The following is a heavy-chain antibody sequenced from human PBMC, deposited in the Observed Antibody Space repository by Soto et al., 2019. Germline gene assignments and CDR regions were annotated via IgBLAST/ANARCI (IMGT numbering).Heavy chain of an antibody. CDR2: VSNSGSMI. V-gene: IGHV3-48*02. Sequence: GGSLRLSCEAFGFAFSGYGMNWVRQAPGKGLEWISSVSNSGSMIHYSASVKGRFTISRDNAMDSLYLQMNSLSDEDTAVYYCARGGWNYDCIDVWGQGTTVTVSS. CDR1: GFAFSGYG. D-gene: IGHD3-3*01. J-gene: IGHJ6*02. CDR3: ARGGWNYDCIDV.